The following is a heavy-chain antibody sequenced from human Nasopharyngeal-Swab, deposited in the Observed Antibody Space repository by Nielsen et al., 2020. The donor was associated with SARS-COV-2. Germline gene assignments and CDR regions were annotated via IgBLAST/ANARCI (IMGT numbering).Heavy chain of an antibody. D-gene: IGHD5-18*01. CDR2: INPSGGST. Sequence: ASVTVSCKASGYTFTSYYMHWVRQAPGQGLEWMGIINPSGGSTSYAQKFQGRVTMTRDTSTSTVYMEPSSLRSEDTAVYYCARGDPSRGIQLWLRYFDYWGQGTLVTVSS. CDR1: GYTFTSYY. CDR3: ARGDPSRGIQLWLRYFDY. J-gene: IGHJ4*02. V-gene: IGHV1-46*01.